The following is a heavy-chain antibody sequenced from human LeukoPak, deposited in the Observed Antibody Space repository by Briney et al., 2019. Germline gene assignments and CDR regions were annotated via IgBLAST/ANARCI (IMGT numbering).Heavy chain of an antibody. CDR2: IKQDGSEK. J-gene: IGHJ4*02. V-gene: IGHV3-7*05. CDR3: ATEYLGY. Sequence: GGSLRLSCAASGFTLITYWMSWVRQAPGKGLEWVASIKQDGSEKYYVDSVKGRFTISRDNARNSLYLQMNSLRAEDTAVYYCATEYLGYWGQGTLVTVSS. D-gene: IGHD7-27*01. CDR1: GFTLITYW.